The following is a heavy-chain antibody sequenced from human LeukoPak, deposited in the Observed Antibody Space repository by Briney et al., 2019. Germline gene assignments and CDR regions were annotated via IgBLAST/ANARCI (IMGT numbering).Heavy chain of an antibody. CDR1: GGSISSSSYY. CDR2: IYYSGST. CDR3: VSLSDYGDQLDY. D-gene: IGHD4-17*01. Sequence: SETLSLTCTVSGGSISSSSYYWGWIRQPPGKGLEWIGSIYYSGSTYYNPSLKSRVTISVDTSKNQFSLKLSSVTAADTAVYYCVSLSDYGDQLDYWGQGTLVTVSS. J-gene: IGHJ4*02. V-gene: IGHV4-39*01.